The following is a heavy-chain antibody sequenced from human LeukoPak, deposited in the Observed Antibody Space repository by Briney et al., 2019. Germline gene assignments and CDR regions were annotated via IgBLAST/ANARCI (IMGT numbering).Heavy chain of an antibody. CDR3: ARLDSGSYLDAFDI. CDR1: GGTFSSYA. V-gene: IGHV1-69*04. CDR2: IIPILGIA. J-gene: IGHJ3*02. Sequence: SVKVSCKASGGTFSSYAISWVRQAPGQGLEWMGRIIPILGIANYAQKFQGRVTITADKSTSTAYMELSSLRSEDAAVYYCARLDSGSYLDAFDIWGQGTMVTVSS. D-gene: IGHD1-26*01.